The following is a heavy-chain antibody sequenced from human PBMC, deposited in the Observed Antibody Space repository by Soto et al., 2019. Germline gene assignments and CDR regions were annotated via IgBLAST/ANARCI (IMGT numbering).Heavy chain of an antibody. J-gene: IGHJ3*02. V-gene: IGHV3-23*01. Sequence: GGSLRLSCAASGFTFSSYAMSWVRQAPGKGLEWVSAISGSGGSTYYADSVKGRFTISRDNSKNTLYLQMNSLRAEDTAVYYCAKDRVNRGYDRDAFDIWGQGTMVTASS. CDR2: ISGSGGST. D-gene: IGHD5-12*01. CDR3: AKDRVNRGYDRDAFDI. CDR1: GFTFSSYA.